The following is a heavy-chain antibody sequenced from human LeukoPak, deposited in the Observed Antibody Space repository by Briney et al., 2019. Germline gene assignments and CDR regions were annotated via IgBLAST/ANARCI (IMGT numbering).Heavy chain of an antibody. CDR2: IFPGDSDT. Sequence: GEFLKISCKGSGYTFTNYWIGWVRQMPGEGLEWMGIIFPGDSDTRYSPSFEGQVTISVDKSITTAYLQWSSLKASDSAMYYCARRDGGANYWYFDVWGRGTLVTVSS. J-gene: IGHJ2*01. CDR1: GYTFTNYW. D-gene: IGHD2-15*01. CDR3: ARRDGGANYWYFDV. V-gene: IGHV5-51*01.